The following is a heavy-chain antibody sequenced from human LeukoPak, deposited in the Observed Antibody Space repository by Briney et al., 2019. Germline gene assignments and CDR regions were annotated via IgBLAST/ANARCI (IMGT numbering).Heavy chain of an antibody. J-gene: IGHJ4*02. Sequence: SETLSLTCTVAGGSISSYYWSWIRQPPGKGLEWIGYIYYSGRTNYNPSLKSRVTISVDTSKNQFSLKLRSVTAADTAGYYCARGVVIAHQTFDYWGQGTLVTVSS. D-gene: IGHD2-21*01. CDR3: ARGVVIAHQTFDY. CDR1: GGSISSYY. V-gene: IGHV4-59*01. CDR2: IYYSGRT.